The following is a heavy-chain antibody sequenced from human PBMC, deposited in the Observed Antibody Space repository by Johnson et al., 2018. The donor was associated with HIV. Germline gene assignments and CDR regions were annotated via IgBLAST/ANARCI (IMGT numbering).Heavy chain of an antibody. CDR2: INWNGGCT. J-gene: IGHJ3*01. CDR3: AKGLGGAFDF. CDR1: GFTFSSYW. Sequence: VQLVESGGGLAKPAWSPRVSCAASGFTFSSYWMHWVRQAPGKGLVWVSGINWNGGCTGYADSVKGRFTISRDNSKNTLYLQMNSLRAEDTAVYDCAKGLGGAFDFWGQGTMVTVSS. D-gene: IGHD3-16*01. V-gene: IGHV3-74*02.